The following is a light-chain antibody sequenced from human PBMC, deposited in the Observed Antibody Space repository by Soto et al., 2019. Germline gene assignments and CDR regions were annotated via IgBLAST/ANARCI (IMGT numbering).Light chain of an antibody. V-gene: IGKV1-39*01. J-gene: IGKJ2*01. Sequence: IQLTQSPSSLSASVGDTVTITCRASQSISTYLNWYQHKPGKAPKLVIQAASTLLSGVPPRFSGSGSETDFTLTITSLRPEDFATYYCQHSYRTPYIFGQGTNLEIK. CDR1: QSISTY. CDR2: AAS. CDR3: QHSYRTPYI.